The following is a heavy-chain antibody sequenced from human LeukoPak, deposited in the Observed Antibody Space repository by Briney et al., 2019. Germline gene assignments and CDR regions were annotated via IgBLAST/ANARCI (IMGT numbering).Heavy chain of an antibody. V-gene: IGHV4-39*07. D-gene: IGHD2-15*01. CDR2: IYYSGST. CDR1: GGSISSSSYY. CDR3: ARDQVGGGFDY. J-gene: IGHJ4*02. Sequence: KTSETLSLTCTVSGGSISSSSYYWGWIRQPPGKGLEWIGSIYYSGSTYYNPSLKSRVTISVDTSKNQFSLKLSSVTAADTAVYYCARDQVGGGFDYWGQGTLVTVSS.